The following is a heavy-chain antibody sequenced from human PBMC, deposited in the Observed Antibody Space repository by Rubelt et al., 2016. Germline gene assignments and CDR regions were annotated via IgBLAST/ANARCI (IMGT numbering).Heavy chain of an antibody. D-gene: IGHD6-6*01. J-gene: IGHJ4*02. V-gene: IGHV4-59*01. CDR3: ARHGVLSSSGDYYFDY. Sequence: QVQLQESGPGLVKPSETLSLTCTVSGGSISSYYWSWIRQPPGKGLEWIGYIYYSGSTNYNPSLKSRVTISVDTSKNQFALKLSSVTAADTAVYYCARHGVLSSSGDYYFDYWGQGTLVTVPS. CDR2: IYYSGST. CDR1: GGSISSYY.